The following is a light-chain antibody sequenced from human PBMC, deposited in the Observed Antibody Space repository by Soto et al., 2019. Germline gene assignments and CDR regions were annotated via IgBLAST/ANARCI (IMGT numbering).Light chain of an antibody. Sequence: IPMTQSPSSLSASVGDRVTITCRASQGINNDLAWYLQKPGKAPKLLIYGASSLQSGVPSRFSGSGSGTDFTLTISSLQPEDFATYYCLQDFNYPRTFGQGTKVEIK. CDR1: QGINND. CDR2: GAS. J-gene: IGKJ1*01. V-gene: IGKV1-6*01. CDR3: LQDFNYPRT.